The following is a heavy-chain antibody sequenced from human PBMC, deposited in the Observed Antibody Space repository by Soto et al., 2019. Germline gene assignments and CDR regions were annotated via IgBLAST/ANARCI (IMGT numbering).Heavy chain of an antibody. J-gene: IGHJ4*02. CDR3: ATDSNYDVSNSF. CDR2: ILPVSAPP. CDR1: GGTLNNYA. Sequence: SVKVSCKASGGTLNNYAINWVLQAPGQGLEWMGGILPVSAPPDYAQKFQGRVSITADHSTSTVYMELSRLKSDDTAVYFCATDSNYDVSNSFWGQGTLVTVS. D-gene: IGHD3-3*01. V-gene: IGHV1-69*13.